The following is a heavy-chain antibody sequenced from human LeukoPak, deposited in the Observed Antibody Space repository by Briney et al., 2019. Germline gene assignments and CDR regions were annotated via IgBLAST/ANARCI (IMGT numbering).Heavy chain of an antibody. J-gene: IGHJ4*02. Sequence: PSETLSLTCTVSGGSISSYYWSWIRQPPGKGLEWIGYIYYSGSTNYNPSLKSRVTISVDTSKNQFSLKLSSVTAADTAVYYCARLTYDYFWGSPPGPEDYWGQGTLVTVSS. V-gene: IGHV4-59*08. CDR2: IYYSGST. D-gene: IGHD3-16*01. CDR3: ARLTYDYFWGSPPGPEDY. CDR1: GGSISSYY.